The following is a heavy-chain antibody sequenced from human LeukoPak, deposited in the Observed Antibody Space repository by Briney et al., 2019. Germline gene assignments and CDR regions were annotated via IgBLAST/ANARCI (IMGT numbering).Heavy chain of an antibody. J-gene: IGHJ4*01. CDR2: ISGSGSDI. D-gene: IGHD4-17*01. V-gene: IGHV3-11*01. CDR3: STEPRSLLY. CDR1: GDSINSSNYY. Sequence: KTSETLSLTCTVSGDSINSSNYYWGWIRQTPGKGLESLAYISGSGSDIYYADSVKGRFTISRDNAKNSLYLQLNSLRPEDTALYYCSTEPRSLLYWGHGTLVTDSS.